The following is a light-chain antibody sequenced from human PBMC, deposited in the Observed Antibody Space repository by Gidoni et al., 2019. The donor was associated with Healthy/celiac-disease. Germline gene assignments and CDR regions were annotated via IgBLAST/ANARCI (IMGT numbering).Light chain of an antibody. CDR1: QSVSRSY. J-gene: IGKJ1*01. CDR3: QQYGSSPWT. CDR2: GAS. V-gene: IGKV3-20*01. Sequence: EIVLTQSPGTLSLSPWERATLSCRASQSVSRSYLAWYQQKPGQAPRLLIYGASSRATGIPERFSGSGSGTDFTLTISRLEPEDFAVYYCQQYGSSPWTFGQGTKVEIK.